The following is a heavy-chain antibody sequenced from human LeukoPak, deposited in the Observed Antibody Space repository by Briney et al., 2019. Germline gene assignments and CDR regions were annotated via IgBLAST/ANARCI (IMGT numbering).Heavy chain of an antibody. CDR3: ARDRGYGSGDYYNGYSDY. CDR1: GFAVSSNY. D-gene: IGHD3-10*01. CDR2: IYSGGST. J-gene: IGHJ4*02. Sequence: PGGSLRLSCAASGFAVSSNYMSWVRQAPGKGLEWVSVIYSGGSTYYADSVKGRFTISRDTSKNTLYLQMNSLRAEDTAVYYCARDRGYGSGDYYNGYSDYWGQGTLVTVSS. V-gene: IGHV3-53*01.